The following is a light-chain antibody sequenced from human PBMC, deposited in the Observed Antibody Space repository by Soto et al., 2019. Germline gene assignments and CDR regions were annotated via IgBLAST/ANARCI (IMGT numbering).Light chain of an antibody. V-gene: IGLV2-11*01. CDR2: DVS. CDR1: SSDVGGYNH. Sequence: QSALTQPRSVSGSPGQSVTISCTGTSSDVGGYNHVSWYQQHPGKAPKVMIYDVSKRPSGVPDRFSGSNSGNTASLTISGLQAEDEADYYCCSYAGSYTVVFGGGTKLTVL. CDR3: CSYAGSYTVV. J-gene: IGLJ2*01.